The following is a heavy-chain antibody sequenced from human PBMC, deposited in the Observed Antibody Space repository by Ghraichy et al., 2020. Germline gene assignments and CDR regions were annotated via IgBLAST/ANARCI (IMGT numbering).Heavy chain of an antibody. CDR3: ARVMDYTILTGPYGMDG. D-gene: IGHD3-9*01. V-gene: IGHV4-61*01. J-gene: IGHJ6*02. CDR1: GGSVSSGSYY. Sequence: SETLSLTCSVSGGSVSSGSYYWSWIRQPPGKGLEWIGYIHYSGSTNYNPSLKSRVTVSVDTSKNQLSLKLKSVNAADTAVYCCARVMDYTILTGPYGMDGWGQGTTVTVS. CDR2: IHYSGST.